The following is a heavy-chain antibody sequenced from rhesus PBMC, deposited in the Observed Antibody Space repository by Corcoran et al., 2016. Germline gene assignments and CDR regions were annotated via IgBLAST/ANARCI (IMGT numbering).Heavy chain of an antibody. CDR3: ARSSGWSQSWDY. J-gene: IGHJ4*01. CDR1: GGSFSSYC. V-gene: IGHV4-80*01. D-gene: IGHD6S26*01. CDR2: INGNSGST. Sequence: QVQLQESGPGVVKPSETLSLTCAVSGGSFSSYCWSWIRQPPGKGLEWVGEINGNSGSTNYNPSLKRQVTISKDASKNQFSLKLTSVTAAGTAVYYCARSSGWSQSWDYWGQGILVTVSS.